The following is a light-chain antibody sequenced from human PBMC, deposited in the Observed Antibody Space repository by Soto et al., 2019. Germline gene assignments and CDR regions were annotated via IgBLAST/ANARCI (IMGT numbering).Light chain of an antibody. V-gene: IGKV3-15*01. J-gene: IGKJ1*01. CDR3: PHSAFSLAT. CDR1: QRVSNN. CDR2: AAS. Sequence: IVEKKEPPSLAESPGERATLSCRANQRVSNNLAWYQQKPGQAPRLLIYAASTRATGVPARFSGSGSGTEFTLTIIFLDPDDFADSCFPHSAFSLATFGQGTKVDIK.